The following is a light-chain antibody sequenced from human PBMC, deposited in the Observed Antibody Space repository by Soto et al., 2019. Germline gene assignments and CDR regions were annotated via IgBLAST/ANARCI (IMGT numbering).Light chain of an antibody. J-gene: IGLJ2*01. Sequence: QSALTQPASVSGSPGQSITISCTGTSSDVGGYTYVSWYQQHPGKAPKLMIFEVNNRPSGVSNRFSGSKSGNTASLTISGLQAEDEAYYYCSSYTSSSQGVFGGGTKLTVL. CDR3: SSYTSSSQGV. CDR1: SSDVGGYTY. V-gene: IGLV2-14*01. CDR2: EVN.